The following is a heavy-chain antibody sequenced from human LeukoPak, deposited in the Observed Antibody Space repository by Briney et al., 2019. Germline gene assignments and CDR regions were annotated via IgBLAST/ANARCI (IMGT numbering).Heavy chain of an antibody. CDR3: ARHPSITMVRGVKGFDH. D-gene: IGHD3-10*01. CDR2: IYSSGST. Sequence: SETLSLTCTVSGGSISSYYWSWIRQPAGKGLEWIGRIYSSGSTYYNPSLKSRVTMSVDTSKDQFSLRLSSVTAADTAVYYCARHPSITMVRGVKGFDHWGQGTLVTVSS. V-gene: IGHV4-4*07. CDR1: GGSISSYY. J-gene: IGHJ4*02.